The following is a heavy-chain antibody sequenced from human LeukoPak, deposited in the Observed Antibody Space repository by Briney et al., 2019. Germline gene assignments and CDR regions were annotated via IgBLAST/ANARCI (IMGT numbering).Heavy chain of an antibody. CDR1: GFTFGSYA. Sequence: GGSLRLSCAASGFTFGSYAMSWVRQAPGKGLEWVSAISGSGGSTYYADSVKGRFTISRDNSKNTLYMQMNSLRAEDTAVSYCAKTKISSGYLPRDWGQGTLVTVSS. V-gene: IGHV3-23*01. D-gene: IGHD3-22*01. J-gene: IGHJ4*02. CDR2: ISGSGGST. CDR3: AKTKISSGYLPRD.